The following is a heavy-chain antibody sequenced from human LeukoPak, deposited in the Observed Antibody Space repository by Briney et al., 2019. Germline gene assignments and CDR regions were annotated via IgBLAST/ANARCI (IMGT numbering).Heavy chain of an antibody. D-gene: IGHD2-15*01. J-gene: IGHJ4*02. CDR1: GFSISTYW. CDR3: ARGYCSGGVCYSIYFDY. Sequence: PGGSPRLSCAASGFSISTYWMSWVRQAPGKGLEWVANIKQDGSKKYYVDSVKGRFTMSRDNAKNSLYLQMSSLRAEDTAVYYCARGYCSGGVCYSIYFDYWGQGTLVTVSS. CDR2: IKQDGSKK. V-gene: IGHV3-7*01.